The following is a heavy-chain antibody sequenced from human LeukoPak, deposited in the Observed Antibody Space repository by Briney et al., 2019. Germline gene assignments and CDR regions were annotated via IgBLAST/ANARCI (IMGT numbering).Heavy chain of an antibody. Sequence: KPSETLSLTCTVSGGSISSGDYYWSWIRQRPGKGLEWIGYIYYNGGTYYNPSLKSRVTISVDTSKNQFSLNLRSVTAADTAVYYCARVLRERATITDYWGPGTLVTVSS. V-gene: IGHV4-31*03. D-gene: IGHD5-24*01. CDR2: IYYNGGT. CDR3: ARVLRERATITDY. J-gene: IGHJ4*02. CDR1: GGSISSGDYY.